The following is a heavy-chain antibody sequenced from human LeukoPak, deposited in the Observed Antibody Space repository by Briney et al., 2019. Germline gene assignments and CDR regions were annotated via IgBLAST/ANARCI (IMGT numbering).Heavy chain of an antibody. V-gene: IGHV1-3*01. CDR2: INAGNGNT. CDR1: GYTFTSYA. CDR3: ARDLLAYPFDP. J-gene: IGHJ5*02. D-gene: IGHD3-16*01. Sequence: ASVKVSCKASGYTFTSYAMHWVRQAPGQRLEWMGWINAGNGNTKYSQKFQGRVTITRDTSASTAYMELSSLRSEDTAVYCCARDLLAYPFDPWGQGTLVTVSS.